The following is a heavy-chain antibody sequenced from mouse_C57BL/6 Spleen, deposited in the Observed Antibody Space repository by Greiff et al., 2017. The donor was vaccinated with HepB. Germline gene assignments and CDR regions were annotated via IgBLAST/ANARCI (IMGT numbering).Heavy chain of an antibody. Sequence: VQVVESGPELVKPGASVKISCKASGYAFSSSWMNWVKQRPGKGLEWIGRIYPGDGDTNYNGKFKGKATLTADKSSSTAYMQLSSLTSEDSAVYFCARKAGSYYYGSSSHWYFDVWGTGTTVTVSS. D-gene: IGHD1-1*01. J-gene: IGHJ1*03. V-gene: IGHV1-82*01. CDR3: ARKAGSYYYGSSSHWYFDV. CDR2: IYPGDGDT. CDR1: GYAFSSSW.